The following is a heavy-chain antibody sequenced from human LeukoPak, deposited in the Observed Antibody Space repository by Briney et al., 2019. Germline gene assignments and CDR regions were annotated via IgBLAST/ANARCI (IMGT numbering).Heavy chain of an antibody. D-gene: IGHD5-12*01. V-gene: IGHV3-23*01. CDR2: ISGSGGST. Sequence: QAGGSLRLSCAASGFAFSSYAMSWVRQAPGKGQEWVSAISGSGGSTYYADSVKGRFTISRDNSKNTLYLQMNSLRAEDPAVYYCAKDPHIVASPWGQGTLVTVSS. J-gene: IGHJ5*02. CDR3: AKDPHIVASP. CDR1: GFAFSSYA.